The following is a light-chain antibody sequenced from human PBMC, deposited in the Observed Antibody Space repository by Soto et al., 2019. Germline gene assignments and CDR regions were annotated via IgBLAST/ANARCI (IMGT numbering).Light chain of an antibody. CDR2: GAS. CDR3: QQYSSSPS. Sequence: ERVMTQSPTTLSVSPGERATLCCRASQSVSTNLAWYQQKPGQVPSLLIYGASTRASGIPARFSGSGSGTEFTLTIGSLQSEDFAVYYCQQYSSSPSFGQGTRLEIK. V-gene: IGKV3-15*01. CDR1: QSVSTN. J-gene: IGKJ5*01.